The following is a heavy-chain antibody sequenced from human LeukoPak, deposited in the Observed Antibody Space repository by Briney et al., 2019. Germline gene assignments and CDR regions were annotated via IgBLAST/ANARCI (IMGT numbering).Heavy chain of an antibody. Sequence: NPGGSLRLSCAASGFTFSSYWMSWVRQAPGKGLERVANIKQDGSERYYVDSVKGRFTISRDNAKNSLYLQMNSLRAEDTAVYYCASFIARYAFDIWGQGTMVTVSS. CDR1: GFTFSSYW. CDR2: IKQDGSER. D-gene: IGHD6-13*01. CDR3: ASFIARYAFDI. V-gene: IGHV3-7*01. J-gene: IGHJ3*02.